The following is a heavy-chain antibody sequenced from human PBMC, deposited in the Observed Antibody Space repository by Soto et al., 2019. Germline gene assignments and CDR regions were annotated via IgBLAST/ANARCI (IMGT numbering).Heavy chain of an antibody. V-gene: IGHV4-31*01. CDR1: GDSISSGGYY. CDR3: ARDEGAQFDSYFDL. CDR2: TSYSGST. J-gene: IGHJ2*01. Sequence: QVQLQESGPGLVKPSQTLSLTCSVSGDSISSGGYYWNWIRQLPGKGLEWIGYTSYSGSTYYNPSLNSLATISVDTSKNQFSLDLPSVTAADTAVYYCARDEGAQFDSYFDLWGRGTLVTVSS.